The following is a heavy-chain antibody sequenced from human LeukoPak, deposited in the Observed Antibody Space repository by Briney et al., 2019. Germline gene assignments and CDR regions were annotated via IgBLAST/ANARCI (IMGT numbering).Heavy chain of an antibody. V-gene: IGHV4-61*02. CDR2: VYTSGST. D-gene: IGHD1-20*01. J-gene: IGHJ4*02. CDR1: GASISSGDHY. Sequence: SDTLTLTCSVSGASISSGDHYWSWIRQPAGKGLEWVGRVYTSGSTTYNPSLKSRVTISVDTSTNQFSLKLSSVTAADTAVYYCVTANQRSTYYFDYWGQGTLVTVSS. CDR3: VTANQRSTYYFDY.